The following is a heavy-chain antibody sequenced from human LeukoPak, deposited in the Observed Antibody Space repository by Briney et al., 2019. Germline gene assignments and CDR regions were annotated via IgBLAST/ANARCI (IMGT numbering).Heavy chain of an antibody. CDR1: GYTFTGYY. D-gene: IGHD5-18*01. J-gene: IGHJ4*02. V-gene: IGHV1-2*02. CDR3: ARILDTAMVTDY. CDR2: INPNSGGT. Sequence: ASVKVSCKASGYTFTGYYMHWVRQAPGQGLEWMGWINPNSGGTNYAQKFQGRVTMTRDTSISTAYMELSRLRSDDTAVYYCARILDTAMVTDYWGQGTPVTVSS.